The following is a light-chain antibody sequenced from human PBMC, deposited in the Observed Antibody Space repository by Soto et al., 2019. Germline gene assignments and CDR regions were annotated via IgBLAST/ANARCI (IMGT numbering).Light chain of an antibody. CDR2: GAS. CDR3: QQYGSSQFT. CDR1: QCISSSY. J-gene: IGKJ3*01. V-gene: IGKV3-20*01. Sequence: EIGLTQSPVTLSLSPGERATLSCRASQCISSSYLAWYQQKPGQAPGLLVYGASSRDTGIPSRFSGRGSGTDFTLTISSLQPEDFAVYYCQQYGSSQFTFGPGTKVDIK.